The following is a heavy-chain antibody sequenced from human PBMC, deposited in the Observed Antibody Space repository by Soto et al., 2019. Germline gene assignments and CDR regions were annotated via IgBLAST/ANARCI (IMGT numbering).Heavy chain of an antibody. CDR2: IYWDDDK. D-gene: IGHD6-19*01. CDR1: GFSLSTSGVG. Sequence: QITLKESGPTLVKPTQTLTLTCTFSGFSLSTSGVGVGWFRQPPGKALEWLALIYWDDDKRYSPSLKSRLTITKDTSKNQVVLTMTNMDPVDTATYYCAHRHVAVAAFDYWGQGTLVTVSS. CDR3: AHRHVAVAAFDY. J-gene: IGHJ4*02. V-gene: IGHV2-5*02.